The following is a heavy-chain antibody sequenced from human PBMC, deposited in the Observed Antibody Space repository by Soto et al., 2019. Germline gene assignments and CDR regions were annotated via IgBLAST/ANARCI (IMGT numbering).Heavy chain of an antibody. CDR2: ISAYNGNT. CDR3: AIDVDFPGYYGSGSYYRGWFDP. D-gene: IGHD3-10*01. Sequence: ASVKVSCKASGYTFTSYGISWVRQAPGQGLEWMGWISAYNGNTNYAQKLQGRVTMTTDTSTSTDYKELRSLRSDDTAVYYCAIDVDFPGYYGSGSYYRGWFDPWGQGTLVTVSS. CDR1: GYTFTSYG. J-gene: IGHJ5*02. V-gene: IGHV1-18*01.